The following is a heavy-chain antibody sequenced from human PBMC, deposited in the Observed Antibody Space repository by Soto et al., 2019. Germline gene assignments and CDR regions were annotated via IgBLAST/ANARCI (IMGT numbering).Heavy chain of an antibody. CDR1: GGSISSTSYY. Sequence: SETLSLTCTVSGGSISSTSYYWGWIRQPPGKGLEWIGEINHSGSTNYNPSLKSRVTISVDTSKNQFSLKLSSVTAADTAVYYRARVAGDSSGYSLDYWGQGTLVTVSS. J-gene: IGHJ4*02. V-gene: IGHV4-39*07. CDR3: ARVAGDSSGYSLDY. CDR2: INHSGST. D-gene: IGHD3-22*01.